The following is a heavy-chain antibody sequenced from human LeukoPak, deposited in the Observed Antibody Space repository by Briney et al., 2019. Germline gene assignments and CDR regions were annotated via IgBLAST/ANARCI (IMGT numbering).Heavy chain of an antibody. CDR1: GGSISSYY. Sequence: SETLSLTCTVSGGSISSYYWSWIRQPPGKGLEWIGYIYYSGSTNYNPSLKSRVTISVDTSKNQFSLKLSSVAAADTAVYYCARHAEQRLVRTPFDYWGQGTLVTVSS. CDR2: IYYSGST. D-gene: IGHD6-19*01. V-gene: IGHV4-59*08. CDR3: ARHAEQRLVRTPFDY. J-gene: IGHJ4*02.